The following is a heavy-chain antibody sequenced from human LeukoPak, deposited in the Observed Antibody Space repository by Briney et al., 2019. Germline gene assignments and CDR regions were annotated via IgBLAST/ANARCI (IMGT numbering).Heavy chain of an antibody. CDR1: GGTLSSYA. D-gene: IGHD2-21*01. CDR3: ARGSLTLAYCGGDCYSDGYFQH. Sequence: GASVKVSCKASGGTLSSYAISWVRQAPGQGLEWMGGIIPIFCTANYAQKFQGRVTITADESTSTAYMELSSLRSEDTAVYYCARGSLTLAYCGGDCYSDGYFQHWGQGTLVTVSS. CDR2: IIPIFCTA. J-gene: IGHJ1*01. V-gene: IGHV1-69*13.